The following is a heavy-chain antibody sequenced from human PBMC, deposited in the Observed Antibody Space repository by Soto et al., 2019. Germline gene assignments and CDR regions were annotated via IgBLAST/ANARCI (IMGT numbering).Heavy chain of an antibody. Sequence: GESLKISCAASGFTFSSYAMHWVRQAPGKGLEWVAVISYDGSNKYYADSVKGRFTISRDNSKNTLYLQMNSLRAEDTAVYYCARGDTMVRGVIIHYYYGMDVWGQGTTVTVSS. CDR3: ARGDTMVRGVIIHYYYGMDV. V-gene: IGHV3-30-3*01. J-gene: IGHJ6*02. D-gene: IGHD3-10*01. CDR2: ISYDGSNK. CDR1: GFTFSSYA.